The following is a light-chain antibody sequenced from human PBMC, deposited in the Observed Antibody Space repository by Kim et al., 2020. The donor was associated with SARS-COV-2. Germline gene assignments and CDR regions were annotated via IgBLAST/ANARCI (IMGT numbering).Light chain of an antibody. CDR1: SLRSYY. V-gene: IGLV3-19*01. CDR3: NSRDSNDNVVF. J-gene: IGLJ1*01. CDR2: GKN. Sequence: SELTQDPAVSVALGQTVRITCQGDSLRSYYATWYQQKPGQAPILVIYGKNNRPSGIPDRFSGSSSGNTASLTITGAQAGDEADYYCNSRDSNDNVVFFG.